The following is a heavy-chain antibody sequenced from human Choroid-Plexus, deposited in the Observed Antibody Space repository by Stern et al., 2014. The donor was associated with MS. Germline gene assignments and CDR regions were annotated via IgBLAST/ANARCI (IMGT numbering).Heavy chain of an antibody. V-gene: IGHV3-30*18. Sequence: GQSGRPLRLSCAASGFSFSSFGMHWVRQAPGKGLEWVALISYDGSKDYADSVKGRFAISRDNSKNTLYLQMNSLRAEDTAVYYCAKDRQYLTFFFDFWGQGSLVTVSS. CDR3: AKDRQYLTFFFDF. CDR2: ISYDGSK. D-gene: IGHD2/OR15-2a*01. CDR1: GFSFSSFG. J-gene: IGHJ4*02.